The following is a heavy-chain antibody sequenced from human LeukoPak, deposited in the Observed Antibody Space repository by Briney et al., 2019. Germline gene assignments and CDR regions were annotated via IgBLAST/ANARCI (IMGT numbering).Heavy chain of an antibody. Sequence: GGSLRLSCAASGFTFSSYSMNWVRQAPGKGLEWVSSISSSSSYIYYADSVKGRFTISRDNAKNSPYLQMNSLRAEDTAVYYCARGSGDNWFDPWGQGTLVTVSS. D-gene: IGHD3-10*01. CDR3: ARGSGDNWFDP. CDR1: GFTFSSYS. V-gene: IGHV3-21*01. J-gene: IGHJ5*02. CDR2: ISSSSSYI.